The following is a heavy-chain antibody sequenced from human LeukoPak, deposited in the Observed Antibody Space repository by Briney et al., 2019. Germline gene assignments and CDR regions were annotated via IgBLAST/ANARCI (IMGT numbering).Heavy chain of an antibody. CDR3: ARATYYYDSSGYYGAFDI. V-gene: IGHV3-48*01. J-gene: IGHJ3*02. CDR2: ISSSSSTI. D-gene: IGHD3-22*01. CDR1: GFTFSSYE. Sequence: GGSLRLSCAASGFTFSSYEMNWVRQAPGKGLEWISYISSSSSTIYYADSVKGRFTISRDNAKNSLYLQMNSLRAEDTAVYYCARATYYYDSSGYYGAFDIWGQGTMVTVSS.